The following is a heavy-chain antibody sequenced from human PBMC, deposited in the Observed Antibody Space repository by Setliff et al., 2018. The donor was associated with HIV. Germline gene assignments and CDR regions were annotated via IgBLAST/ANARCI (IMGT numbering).Heavy chain of an antibody. CDR3: ARPVVAAIGGFDP. CDR1: GGSISSSSYY. Sequence: SETLSLTCTVSGGSISSSSYYWGWIRQPPGKGLEWIGSIYYSGRTYYNPSLKSRVTISVDTSKNQFSLKLSSVTAADTAVYYCARPVVAAIGGFDPWGQGTLVTVSS. V-gene: IGHV4-39*01. CDR2: IYYSGRT. J-gene: IGHJ5*02. D-gene: IGHD2-15*01.